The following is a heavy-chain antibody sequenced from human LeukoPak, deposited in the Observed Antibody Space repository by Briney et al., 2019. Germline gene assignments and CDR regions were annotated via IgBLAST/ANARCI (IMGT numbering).Heavy chain of an antibody. J-gene: IGHJ5*02. D-gene: IGHD4-17*01. V-gene: IGHV4-59*01. CDR1: GGSISSYY. CDR3: ARIHDYGDSQPNWFDP. CDR2: IYYSGST. Sequence: PSETLSLTCSVSGGSISSYYWSWIRQPPGKGLEWIGYIYYSGSTNYNPSLKSRVTISVDTSKNQFSLKLSSVTAEDTAVYYCARIHDYGDSQPNWFDPWGQGTLVTVSS.